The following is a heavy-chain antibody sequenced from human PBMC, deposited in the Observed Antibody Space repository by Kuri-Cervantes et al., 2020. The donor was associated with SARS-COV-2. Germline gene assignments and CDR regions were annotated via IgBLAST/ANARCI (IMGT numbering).Heavy chain of an antibody. CDR1: GYTFTSYG. V-gene: IGHV1-18*01. Sequence: ASVKVSCKASGYTFTSYGISWVRQAPGQGLEWMGWISAYNGNTNYAQKLQGRVTMTTDTSTSTAYMELRSLRSDDTAVYYCVRFRYYDNTRAAVDIWGQGTMVTVSS. D-gene: IGHD3-22*01. J-gene: IGHJ3*02. CDR2: ISAYNGNT. CDR3: VRFRYYDNTRAAVDI.